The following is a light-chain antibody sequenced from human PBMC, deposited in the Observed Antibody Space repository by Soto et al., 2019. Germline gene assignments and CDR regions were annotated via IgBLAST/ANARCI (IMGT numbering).Light chain of an antibody. CDR2: DAS. CDR3: HQYNNWPPWT. V-gene: IGKV3-15*01. CDR1: QSVSSD. Sequence: EIVMTQSPATLSVNTGERATLSCRASQSVSSDLAWYQQKPGQAPRLLIYDASTRATGIPARFSGSGSGTEFTLTISSLQSEDFAVYYCHQYNNWPPWTFGQGTKVDIK. J-gene: IGKJ1*01.